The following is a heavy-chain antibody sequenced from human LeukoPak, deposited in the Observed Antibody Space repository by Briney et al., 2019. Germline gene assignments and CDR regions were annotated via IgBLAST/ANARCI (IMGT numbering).Heavy chain of an antibody. D-gene: IGHD6-13*01. Sequence: PGGSLRLSCAASGFTFSSSEMNWVRQAPGKGLEWLSYIGSSGSSIYFADSVKGRFTISRDNAKNPLYLQMNSLRAEDTAVYYCARGGEYSSTWRYYYYMDVWGKGTTVTISS. V-gene: IGHV3-48*03. CDR3: ARGGEYSSTWRYYYYMDV. CDR2: IGSSGSSI. J-gene: IGHJ6*03. CDR1: GFTFSSSE.